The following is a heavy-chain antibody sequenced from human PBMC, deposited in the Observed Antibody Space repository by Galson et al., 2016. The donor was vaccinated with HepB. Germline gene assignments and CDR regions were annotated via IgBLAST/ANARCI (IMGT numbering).Heavy chain of an antibody. J-gene: IGHJ6*02. V-gene: IGHV3-7*03. CDR1: GFSFNKFW. Sequence: SLRLSCAASGFSFNKFWMSWVRQAPGKGLEWVANIKEDGIENYYVDSVKVRFTISRDNAKNSVDLQMNNLRAEDTAVYYCARGRGEGYYGMDVWGQGTTVTVSS. CDR2: IKEDGIEN. D-gene: IGHD3-10*01. CDR3: ARGRGEGYYGMDV.